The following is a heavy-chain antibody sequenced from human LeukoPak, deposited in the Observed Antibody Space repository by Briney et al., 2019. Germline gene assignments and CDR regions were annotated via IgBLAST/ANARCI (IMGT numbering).Heavy chain of an antibody. D-gene: IGHD2-15*01. CDR2: IKSKTDGGTT. Sequence: GGSLRLSCATSGFIFSNAWMSWVRQAPGKGLEWVGRIKSKTDGGTTDYAALVKGRFTILRDDSKNTLYLQMNSLKTEDTAVYYCTTDMNIVVVVAATGSTFDIWGQGTMVTVSS. V-gene: IGHV3-15*01. CDR1: GFIFSNAW. CDR3: TTDMNIVVVVAATGSTFDI. J-gene: IGHJ3*02.